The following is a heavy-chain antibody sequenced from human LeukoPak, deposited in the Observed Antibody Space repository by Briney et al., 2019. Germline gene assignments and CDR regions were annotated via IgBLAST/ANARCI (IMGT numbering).Heavy chain of an antibody. D-gene: IGHD6-13*01. V-gene: IGHV1-69*04. J-gene: IGHJ4*02. CDR2: IIPILGIA. CDR3: ARAGYSSSWYADS. Sequence: SVKVSCKASGGTFSSYAISWVRQAPGQGLEWMGRIIPILGIANYAQKFQGRVTITADKSTSTAYMELSSLRSEDTAVYYCARAGYSSSWYADSWGQGTLVTVSS. CDR1: GGTFSSYA.